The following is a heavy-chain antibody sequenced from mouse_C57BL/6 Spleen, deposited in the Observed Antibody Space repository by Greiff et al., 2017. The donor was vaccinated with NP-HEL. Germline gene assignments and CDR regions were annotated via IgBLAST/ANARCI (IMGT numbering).Heavy chain of an antibody. Sequence: QLQQPGPELVKPGAPVKISCKAPGYSFTSYYIHWVKQRPGQGLEWIGWIYLGSGNIKYNEKFKGKATLTADTSTSAAYMQLSSLTSEDSAVYYCARDYDYEREWFAYWGQGTLVTVSA. CDR1: GYSFTSYY. D-gene: IGHD2-4*01. CDR3: ARDYDYEREWFAY. V-gene: IGHV1-66*01. J-gene: IGHJ3*01. CDR2: IYLGSGNI.